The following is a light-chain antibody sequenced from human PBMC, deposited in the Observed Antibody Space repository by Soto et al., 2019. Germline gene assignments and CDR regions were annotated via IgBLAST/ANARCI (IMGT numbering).Light chain of an antibody. CDR3: QQYGTSPT. V-gene: IGKV3-20*01. CDR2: GAS. J-gene: IGKJ5*01. Sequence: EIVLTQSPGPLSLFPGERATLSCRASQSLITRYLAWYQQKPGQAPRLLIYGASSRATGIPDRFSGSGSGTDFTLTTSRLETEDFAVYSCQQYGTSPTFGQGTRLEIK. CDR1: QSLITRY.